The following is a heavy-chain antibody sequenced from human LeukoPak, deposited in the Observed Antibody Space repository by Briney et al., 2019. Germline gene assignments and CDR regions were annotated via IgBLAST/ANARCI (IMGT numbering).Heavy chain of an antibody. CDR2: IIPIFGTA. CDR3: ARDVAYYYGSGSPKTSFDP. Sequence: GASVKVSCKASGYTFTSYDINWVRQATGQGLEWMGGIIPIFGTANYAQKFQGRVTITADKSTSTAYMELSSLRSEDTAVYYCARDVAYYYGSGSPKTSFDPWGQGTLVTVSS. V-gene: IGHV1-69*06. CDR1: GYTFTSYD. J-gene: IGHJ5*02. D-gene: IGHD3-10*01.